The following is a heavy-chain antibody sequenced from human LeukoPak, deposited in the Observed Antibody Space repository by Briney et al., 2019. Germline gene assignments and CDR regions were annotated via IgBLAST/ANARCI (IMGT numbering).Heavy chain of an antibody. Sequence: ASVKVSCKASGYTFISYYMHWVRQAPGQGLEWMGIINPSGGSTRYAQKFQGRVTMTRDTSTNTVYMELSSLRSEDTVVYYCARDPYSNYYFDYWGQGTLVTVSS. CDR1: GYTFISYY. CDR2: INPSGGST. CDR3: ARDPYSNYYFDY. J-gene: IGHJ4*02. D-gene: IGHD4-11*01. V-gene: IGHV1-46*01.